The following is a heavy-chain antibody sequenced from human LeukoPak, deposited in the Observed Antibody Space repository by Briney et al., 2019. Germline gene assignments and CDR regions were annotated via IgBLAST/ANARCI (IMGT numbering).Heavy chain of an antibody. D-gene: IGHD4-23*01. Sequence: GGSLRLSCAASGFTFSSYWMSWVRQAPGKGLEWVANIKQDGSEKNYVDSVKGRFTISRDNAKNSLYLQMNSLRAEDTAVYYCARDRPTVVTPDAFDIWGQGTMVTVSS. CDR1: GFTFSSYW. CDR3: ARDRPTVVTPDAFDI. J-gene: IGHJ3*02. V-gene: IGHV3-7*01. CDR2: IKQDGSEK.